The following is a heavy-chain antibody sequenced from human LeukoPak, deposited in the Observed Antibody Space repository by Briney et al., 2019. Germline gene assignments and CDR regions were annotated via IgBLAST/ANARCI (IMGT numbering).Heavy chain of an antibody. Sequence: GASVKVSCKASGYTFTGYYMHWVRQAPGQGLEWMGWINPNSGGTNYAQKFQGRVTMTRDTSISTAYMELSSLRSEDTAVYYCARGPYGSGSYSTYYYYYYMDVWGKGTTVTISS. CDR1: GYTFTGYY. J-gene: IGHJ6*03. CDR3: ARGPYGSGSYSTYYYYYYMDV. D-gene: IGHD3-10*01. CDR2: INPNSGGT. V-gene: IGHV1-2*02.